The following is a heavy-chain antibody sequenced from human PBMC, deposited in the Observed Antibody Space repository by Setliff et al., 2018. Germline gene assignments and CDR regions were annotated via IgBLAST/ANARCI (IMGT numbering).Heavy chain of an antibody. CDR3: ARARAIGALIAGWDS. CDR2: IYSGGTT. Sequence: PGGSLRLSCAASGSSVSSTYMTWVRQAPGKGLEWVSVIYSGGTTDYTDSLRGRFTISRHNSKNTVYLQMNSLRPEDTAVYFCARARAIGALIAGWDSWGQGTLVTVSS. D-gene: IGHD3-3*01. J-gene: IGHJ4*02. CDR1: GSSVSSTY. V-gene: IGHV3-53*04.